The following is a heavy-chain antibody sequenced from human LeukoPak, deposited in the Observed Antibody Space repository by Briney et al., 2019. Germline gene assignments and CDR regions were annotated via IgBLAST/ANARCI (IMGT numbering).Heavy chain of an antibody. CDR3: AKDNGGEQDAFDL. V-gene: IGHV3-23*01. CDR1: GFTFSTYG. CDR2: ISGSGGST. D-gene: IGHD7-27*01. J-gene: IGHJ3*01. Sequence: GGSLRLSCAASGFTFSTYGMRWVRQAPGKGLELVSGISGSGGSTYYADSAKGRFTISRDNSKNTLYLQMNSLRAEDTAVYYCAKDNGGEQDAFDLWGQGTMVTVSS.